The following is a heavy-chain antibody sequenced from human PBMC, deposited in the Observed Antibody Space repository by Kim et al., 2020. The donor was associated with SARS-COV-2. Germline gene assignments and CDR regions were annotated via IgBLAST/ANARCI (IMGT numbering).Heavy chain of an antibody. Sequence: YTESVKGRFTISRDNSKGFLFLQMNSLRADDTAVYYCAREKYSSSWYYFDYWGQGTLVTVSS. D-gene: IGHD2-2*01. CDR3: AREKYSSSWYYFDY. V-gene: IGHV3-30*07. J-gene: IGHJ4*02.